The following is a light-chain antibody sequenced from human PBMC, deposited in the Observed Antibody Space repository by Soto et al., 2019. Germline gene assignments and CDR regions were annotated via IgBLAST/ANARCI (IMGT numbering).Light chain of an antibody. CDR3: QKYNSAPWT. Sequence: DIQMTQSPSSLSASVGARVTITCRASQGISNYLAWYQQQPGKVPKLLIYVASTLQSGVPSRFSGSGSGTDFTLTISSLQPEDVATYYCQKYNSAPWTFGQGTKVDIK. V-gene: IGKV1-27*01. CDR1: QGISNY. J-gene: IGKJ1*01. CDR2: VAS.